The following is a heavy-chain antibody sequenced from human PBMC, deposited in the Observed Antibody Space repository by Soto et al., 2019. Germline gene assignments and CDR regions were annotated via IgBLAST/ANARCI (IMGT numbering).Heavy chain of an antibody. CDR3: AKESRLRLGELSLEDY. D-gene: IGHD3-16*02. CDR2: ISGSGGST. J-gene: IGHJ4*02. Sequence: GGALGLYCSASGVTFSSYAMSWVRQAPGKGLEWVSAISGSGGSTYYADSVKGRFTISRDNSKNTLYLQMNSLRAEDTAVYYCAKESRLRLGELSLEDYWGQGTLVTVSS. CDR1: GVTFSSYA. V-gene: IGHV3-23*01.